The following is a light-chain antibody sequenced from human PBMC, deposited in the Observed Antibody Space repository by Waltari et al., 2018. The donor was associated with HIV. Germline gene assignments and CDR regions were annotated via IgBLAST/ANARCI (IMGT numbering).Light chain of an antibody. V-gene: IGKV1-5*03. CDR1: QSVTSR. CDR2: KAS. CDR3: QQYNTYSPT. J-gene: IGKJ1*01. Sequence: DIQMTQSPSTLSASVGDRVTITCRASQSVTSRLAWYQQKAGKAPKVLIYKASSLESGVPSRFSGSGSGTEFTLTISSLQPDDFATYYCQQYNTYSPTFGQGTKVEI.